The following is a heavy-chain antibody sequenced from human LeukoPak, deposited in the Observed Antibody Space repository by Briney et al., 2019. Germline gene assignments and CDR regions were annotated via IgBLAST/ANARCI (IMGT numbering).Heavy chain of an antibody. CDR2: INANSGGT. CDR3: ARDPNWGWRGYFDY. CDR1: GYIFIGYY. J-gene: IGHJ4*02. Sequence: ASVKVSCKASGYIFIGYYIHWVRQAPGQGLEWMGWINANSGGTEYAQKFQGRVTMSRDASTNTAYMELSRLRLDDTAVYYCARDPNWGWRGYFDYWGQGTLVTVSS. V-gene: IGHV1-2*02. D-gene: IGHD7-27*01.